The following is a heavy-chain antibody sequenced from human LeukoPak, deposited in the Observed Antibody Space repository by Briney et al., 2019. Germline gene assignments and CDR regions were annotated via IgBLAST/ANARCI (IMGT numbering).Heavy chain of an antibody. CDR3: ARERSDSFDY. J-gene: IGHJ4*02. Sequence: GVPLRLSCAASGFTFNTYSMNWVRQAPGKGLEWVSFISSGSSYIYYADSVKGRFTISRDNAKNSLYLQMNSLRAEDTAVYYCARERSDSFDYWGQGTLVTVSS. CDR1: GFTFNTYS. D-gene: IGHD3-3*01. V-gene: IGHV3-21*01. CDR2: ISSGSSYI.